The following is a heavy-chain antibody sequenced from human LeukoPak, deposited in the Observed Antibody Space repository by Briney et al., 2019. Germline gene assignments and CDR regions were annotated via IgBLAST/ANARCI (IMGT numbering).Heavy chain of an antibody. CDR1: GGSISSGGYY. V-gene: IGHV4-31*03. D-gene: IGHD3-9*01. CDR3: ARWGRTTIISMGGNWFDP. J-gene: IGHJ5*02. CDR2: IYYSGST. Sequence: SETLSLTCTVSGGSISSGGYYWSWIRQHPGKGLEWIGYIYYSGSTYYNPSLKNRVTISVDTSKNQFSLQLYSVTPDDTAVYYCARWGRTTIISMGGNWFDPWGQGTLVTVSS.